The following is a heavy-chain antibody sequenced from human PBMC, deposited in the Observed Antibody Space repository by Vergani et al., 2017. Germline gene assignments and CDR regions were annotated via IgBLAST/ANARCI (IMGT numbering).Heavy chain of an antibody. CDR1: GFTFSSSA. V-gene: IGHV3-30-3*01. Sequence: QVQLVESGGGVVQPGRSLRLSCAASGFTFSSSAMHWVRQAPGKGLEWVAVISYDGSNKYYADSVKGRFTISRDNSKNTLYLQMNSLRAEDTAVYYWARPRGSYVGYFDYWGQGTLVTVSS. CDR2: ISYDGSNK. J-gene: IGHJ4*02. CDR3: ARPRGSYVGYFDY. D-gene: IGHD1-26*01.